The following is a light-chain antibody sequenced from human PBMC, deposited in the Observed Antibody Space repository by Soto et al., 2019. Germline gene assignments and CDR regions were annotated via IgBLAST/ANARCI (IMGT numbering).Light chain of an antibody. CDR2: RNN. Sequence: QSVLPQPPSASGTPGQRVSISCSGSSSNIGTNYVYWYRQFPGTAPKLLIQRNNQRPSGVPARFSGSKSGTSASLAISGLRSEDEADYYCGGWDDSLSGPVFGGGTKLTVL. CDR3: GGWDDSLSGPV. V-gene: IGLV1-47*01. CDR1: SSNIGTNY. J-gene: IGLJ2*01.